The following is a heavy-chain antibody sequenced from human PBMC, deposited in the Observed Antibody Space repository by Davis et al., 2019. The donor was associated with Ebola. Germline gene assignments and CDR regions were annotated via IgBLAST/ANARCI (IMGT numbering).Heavy chain of an antibody. CDR3: VREGYWNLDS. Sequence: PGGSLRLSCVASGFSLASRWMHWVRQAPGKGLVWVSRLNGDGDQIHYVDSVKGRFTISRANAKNTVYLQMNGLRADDTAVYFCVREGYWNLDSWGQGTLVTVSS. V-gene: IGHV3-74*01. J-gene: IGHJ4*02. D-gene: IGHD1-1*01. CDR1: GFSLASRW. CDR2: LNGDGDQI.